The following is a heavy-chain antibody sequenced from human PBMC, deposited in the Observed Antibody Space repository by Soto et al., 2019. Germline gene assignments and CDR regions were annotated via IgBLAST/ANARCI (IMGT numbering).Heavy chain of an antibody. V-gene: IGHV3-9*01. CDR1: GFTFDDYA. D-gene: IGHD3-22*01. CDR3: AKSTMIAVVNDAFDI. Sequence: EVQLVESGGGLVQPGRSLRLSCAASGFTFDDYAIHWVRQAPGKGLEWVSGISGNSGSLGYADSVKGRFTISRDNAKNSLYLQLNSLRPEDTALYYCAKSTMIAVVNDAFDIWGQGTMVTVSS. J-gene: IGHJ3*02. CDR2: ISGNSGSL.